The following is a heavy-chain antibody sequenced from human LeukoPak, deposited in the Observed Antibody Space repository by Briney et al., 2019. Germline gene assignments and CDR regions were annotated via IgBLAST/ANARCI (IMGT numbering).Heavy chain of an antibody. CDR3: ARARPTGGTAATSDY. J-gene: IGHJ4*02. CDR2: ISSSRRYI. Sequence: GGSLRLSCAASGFTFRSYSMNWVRQAPGKGLEGGSSISSSRRYIYYAGSVKGRFTISRDNAKNSLYLQMNSLRAEDTAVYYCARARPTGGTAATSDYWGQGTLVTVSS. V-gene: IGHV3-21*01. D-gene: IGHD2-15*01. CDR1: GFTFRSYS.